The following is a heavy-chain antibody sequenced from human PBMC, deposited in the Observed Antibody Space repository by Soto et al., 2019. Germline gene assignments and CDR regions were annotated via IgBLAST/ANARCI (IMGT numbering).Heavy chain of an antibody. CDR2: ISGSGGST. V-gene: IGHV3-23*01. D-gene: IGHD2-15*01. CDR3: AKDHSYCSGGNCYYWFDP. Sequence: GGSLRLSCAASGFTFSSYAMSWVRQAPGKGLEWVSAISGSGGSTYYADSVKGRFTISRDNSKNTLYLQMNSLRAEDTAVYYCAKDHSYCSGGNCYYWFDPWGQGTLVTVSS. CDR1: GFTFSSYA. J-gene: IGHJ5*02.